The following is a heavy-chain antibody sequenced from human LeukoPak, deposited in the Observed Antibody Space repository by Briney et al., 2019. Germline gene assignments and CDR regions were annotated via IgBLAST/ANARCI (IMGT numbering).Heavy chain of an antibody. V-gene: IGHV3-23*01. Sequence: PGGSLRLSCAASGFTFGSYAMSWVRQAPGKGLEWVSFISPSGDRTSNADSVEGRFTISRDNPRNTLYLQMNSLRDEDTAVYYCAIIHGYYDGSGYWVQWGQGTLVTVSS. CDR1: GFTFGSYA. CDR2: ISPSGDRT. D-gene: IGHD3-22*01. CDR3: AIIHGYYDGSGYWVQ. J-gene: IGHJ4*02.